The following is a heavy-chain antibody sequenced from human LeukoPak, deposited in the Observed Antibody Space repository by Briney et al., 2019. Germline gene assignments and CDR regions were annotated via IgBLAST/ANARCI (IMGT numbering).Heavy chain of an antibody. J-gene: IGHJ4*02. Sequence: ASVKVSCKASGYTFAGYFIHWVRQAPGQGLEWMGRINPNSSDTEYAPKFQGWVTMTRDTSISTAYVEVRRLISDDTAVYYCARDLASTSNWEFDFWGQGTLVTVSS. CDR3: ARDLASTSNWEFDF. CDR2: INPNSSDT. D-gene: IGHD1-26*01. CDR1: GYTFAGYF. V-gene: IGHV1-2*04.